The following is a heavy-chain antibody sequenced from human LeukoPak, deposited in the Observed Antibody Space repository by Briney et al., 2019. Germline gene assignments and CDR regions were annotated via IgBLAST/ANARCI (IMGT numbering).Heavy chain of an antibody. V-gene: IGHV1-2*02. CDR1: GYTFTGYY. J-gene: IGHJ4*02. D-gene: IGHD3-16*02. CDR3: ARGKVIVTIDY. CDR2: INPNSGGT. Sequence: ASVKVSCKASGYTFTGYYVRWVRQAPGQGLEWMGWINPNSGGTNYAQKFQGRVTMTRDTSISTAYMELGRLRSDDTAVYYCARGKVIVTIDYWGQGTLVTVSS.